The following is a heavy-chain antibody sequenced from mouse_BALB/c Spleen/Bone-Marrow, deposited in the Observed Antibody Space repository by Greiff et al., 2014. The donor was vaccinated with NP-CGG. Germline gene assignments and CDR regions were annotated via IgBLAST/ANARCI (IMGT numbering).Heavy chain of an antibody. CDR1: GYTFTDYW. Sequence: QVQLQQSGAELVMPGASVKMSCKASGYTFTDYWMHWVKQRPGQGLEWIGAIDTSDSYTSYNQKFKGKATLTVDESSSTAYMQLSSLTSEDSAVYYCAREGYGNSYAKDYWGQGTSVTVSS. CDR3: AREGYGNSYAKDY. J-gene: IGHJ4*01. CDR2: IDTSDSYT. D-gene: IGHD2-1*01. V-gene: IGHV1-69*01.